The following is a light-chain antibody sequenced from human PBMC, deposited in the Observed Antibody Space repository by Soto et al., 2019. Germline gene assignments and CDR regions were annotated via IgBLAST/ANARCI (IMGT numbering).Light chain of an antibody. CDR3: LQNHNYPRT. Sequence: AIQMTQSPSSPSASVGDRFTITCLASQDIGDDLGWYQHKPGKAPKLLIRGASTLQSGVPSRFSGSGSGTDFTLTIFSLQPEDSATYYCLQNHNYPRTFGQGTKVDI. CDR1: QDIGDD. CDR2: GAS. V-gene: IGKV1-6*01. J-gene: IGKJ1*01.